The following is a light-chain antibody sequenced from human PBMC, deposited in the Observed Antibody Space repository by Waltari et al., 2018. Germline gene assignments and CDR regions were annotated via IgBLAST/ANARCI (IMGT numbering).Light chain of an antibody. CDR2: WAS. CDR1: QSILYRSNNKNY. J-gene: IGKJ3*01. V-gene: IGKV4-1*01. CDR3: QQYYSFPFT. Sequence: DIVLTQSPDSLGVSLGERATINCKSSQSILYRSNNKNYLSWHQQKPGQPPKLLIYWASTRESGVPDRFSGSGSGTEFTLTISSLQAEDVAVYYCQQYYSFPFTFGPGTKVDIK.